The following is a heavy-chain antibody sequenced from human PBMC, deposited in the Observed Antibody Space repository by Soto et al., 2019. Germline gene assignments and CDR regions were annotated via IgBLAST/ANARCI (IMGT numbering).Heavy chain of an antibody. CDR1: GFTVSSNY. CDR3: ARARTVTTFFDY. V-gene: IGHV3-53*01. J-gene: IGHJ4*02. CDR2: IYSGGST. Sequence: GGSLRLSCAASGFTVSSNYMSWVRQAPGKGLEWVSVIYSGGSTYYADSVKGRFTISRDNSKNTLYLQMNSLRAEDTAVYYCARARTVTTFFDYWGQGTLVTVS. D-gene: IGHD4-17*01.